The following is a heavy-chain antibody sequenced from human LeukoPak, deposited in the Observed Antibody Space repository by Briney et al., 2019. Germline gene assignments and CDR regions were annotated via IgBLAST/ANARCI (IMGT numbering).Heavy chain of an antibody. CDR2: ISYDGSDK. V-gene: IGHV3-30*03. J-gene: IGHJ4*02. CDR3: ARWDRAMELDY. D-gene: IGHD5-18*01. CDR1: GFTFSNDG. Sequence: GRSLRLSCAASGFTFSNDGMHWVRQAPGRGLEWVALISYDGSDKHYADSVKGRFTVSRDNSKNTLYLQMNSLSRDDTAVYYCARWDRAMELDYWGQGTLVTVSS.